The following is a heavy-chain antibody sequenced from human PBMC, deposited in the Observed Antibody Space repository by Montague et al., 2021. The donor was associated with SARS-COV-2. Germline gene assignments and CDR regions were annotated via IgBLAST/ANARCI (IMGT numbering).Heavy chain of an antibody. Sequence: SRRISCVASGFTFGDYAMRLVRQTPGKGLEWVSGISYNSENTGYSDSVKGRFTISRDNAKNSLYLQMNSLRTDDTALYYCAKDVYYGSGNYWQAFDYWGQGTLVTVSS. CDR2: ISYNSENT. D-gene: IGHD3-10*01. CDR1: GFTFGDYA. CDR3: AKDVYYGSGNYWQAFDY. J-gene: IGHJ4*02. V-gene: IGHV3-9*01.